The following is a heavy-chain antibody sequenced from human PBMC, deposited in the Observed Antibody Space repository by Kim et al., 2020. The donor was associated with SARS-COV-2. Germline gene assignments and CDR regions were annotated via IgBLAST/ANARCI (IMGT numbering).Heavy chain of an antibody. CDR3: ARLQQSPRFRPAQPVGY. Sequence: GESLKISCKGSGYSFTSYWIGWVRQMPGKGLEWMGIIYPGDSDTRYSPSFQGQVTISADKSISTAYLQWSSLKASDTAMYYCARLQQSPRFRPAQPVGYWGQGTLVTVSS. J-gene: IGHJ4*02. D-gene: IGHD6-13*01. CDR1: GYSFTSYW. V-gene: IGHV5-51*01. CDR2: IYPGDSDT.